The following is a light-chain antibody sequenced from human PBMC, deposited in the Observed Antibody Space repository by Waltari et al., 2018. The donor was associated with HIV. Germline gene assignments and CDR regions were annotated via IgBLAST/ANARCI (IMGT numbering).Light chain of an antibody. CDR1: SSDVGGYNY. V-gene: IGLV2-8*01. CDR2: EVS. J-gene: IGLJ3*02. CDR3: SSYAGSNNRWV. Sequence: QSALTPPPSASGSPGQSVTISCTGTSSDVGGYNYVSWYQQHPGKAPKLMIYEVSHRPSGVPDRFSGSKSGSTASLTVSGLQAEDEADYYCSSYAGSNNRWVFGGGTKLTVL.